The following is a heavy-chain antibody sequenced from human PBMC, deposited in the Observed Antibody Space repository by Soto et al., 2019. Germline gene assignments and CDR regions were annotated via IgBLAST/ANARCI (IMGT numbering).Heavy chain of an antibody. J-gene: IGHJ5*02. Sequence: GASVKVSCKASGYTFTGYFMHWVRQAPGQGLEWMGWINPYSGGADYAQSFQGRVTMTRDTSISTVYMEPSRLRFDDTAVYYCARVIRGDSYISPPDPGGQGTVVTV. V-gene: IGHV1-2*02. CDR3: ARVIRGDSYISPPDP. CDR2: INPYSGGA. CDR1: GYTFTGYF. D-gene: IGHD2-21*01.